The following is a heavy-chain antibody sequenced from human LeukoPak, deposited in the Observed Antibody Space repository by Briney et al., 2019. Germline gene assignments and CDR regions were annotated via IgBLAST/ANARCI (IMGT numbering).Heavy chain of an antibody. V-gene: IGHV3-7*01. CDR2: VEQDGSER. CDR1: GFSMSVYW. D-gene: IGHD3-22*01. CDR3: ARDWGAYYHFFDY. Sequence: PGGSLRLSCEASGFSMSVYWMSWVRQAPGKGLEWVGNVEQDGSERNYVDSVKGRFTISRDSAKKSLYLQMNSLRAEDTAVYYCARDWGAYYHFFDYWGQGTLVTVSS. J-gene: IGHJ4*02.